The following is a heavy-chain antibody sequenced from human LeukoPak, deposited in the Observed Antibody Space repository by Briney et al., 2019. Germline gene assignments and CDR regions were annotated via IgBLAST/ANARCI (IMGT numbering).Heavy chain of an antibody. CDR1: GGSLSSYN. CDR2: IYYSGST. Sequence: SETLSLTCTVSGGSLSSYNWSWIRQPPGKGLEWIGYIYYSGSTTYNPSLKSRVTISVDTSKNQFSLKLSSVTAADTAVYYCARHGNYGPAYFDFWGQGTLVTVSS. CDR3: ARHGNYGPAYFDF. V-gene: IGHV4-59*08. D-gene: IGHD3-10*01. J-gene: IGHJ4*02.